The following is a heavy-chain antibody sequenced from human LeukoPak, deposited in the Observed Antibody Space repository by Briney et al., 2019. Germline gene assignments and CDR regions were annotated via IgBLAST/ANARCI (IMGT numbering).Heavy chain of an antibody. D-gene: IGHD1-1*01. CDR3: ARAATTGTVDY. J-gene: IGHJ4*02. Sequence: PGGSLRLSYAASGFTFSSYAMSWVRQAPGKGLEWVANINQGGSAKYYVDSLKGRFTISRDNIEKSLSLQLNSLTADDTAVYFCARAATTGTVDYWGQGTLVTVSS. CDR2: INQGGSAK. V-gene: IGHV3-7*01. CDR1: GFTFSSYA.